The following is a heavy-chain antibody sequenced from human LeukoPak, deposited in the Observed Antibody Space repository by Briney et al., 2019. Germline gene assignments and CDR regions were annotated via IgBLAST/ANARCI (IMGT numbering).Heavy chain of an antibody. V-gene: IGHV3-13*01. Sequence: GGSLRLSCAASGFTFSSYDMHWVRQATGKGLEWVSAIGTAGDTYYPGSVKGRFTISRENAKNYLYLQMNSLRAGDTAVYYCARGCRCGSGYGGDLFDYGGQGTRVTVSS. CDR2: IGTAGDT. CDR3: ARGCRCGSGYGGDLFDY. D-gene: IGHD2-15*01. J-gene: IGHJ4*02. CDR1: GFTFSSYD.